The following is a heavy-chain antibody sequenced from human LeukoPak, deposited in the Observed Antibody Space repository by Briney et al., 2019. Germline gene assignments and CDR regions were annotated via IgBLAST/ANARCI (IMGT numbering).Heavy chain of an antibody. CDR2: IYHSGST. D-gene: IGHD3-22*01. Sequence: SETLSLTCAVSGGSISSSNWWSWVRQPPGQGLEWIGEIYHSGSTNYNPSLKSRVTISVDKSKNQFSLELSSVTAADTAVYYCARETYYYDSSGYYYFDYWGQGTLVTVSS. CDR1: GGSISSSNW. CDR3: ARETYYYDSSGYYYFDY. V-gene: IGHV4-4*02. J-gene: IGHJ4*02.